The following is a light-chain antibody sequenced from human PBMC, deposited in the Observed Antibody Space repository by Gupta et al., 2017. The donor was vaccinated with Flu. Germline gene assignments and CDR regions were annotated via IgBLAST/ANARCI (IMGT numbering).Light chain of an antibody. V-gene: IGLV1-40*01. J-gene: IGLJ3*02. CDR3: QSYDSSLRGGV. CDR1: SSNIGAGYV. Sequence: QSVLTQLPSLSGAHEQRVTTSCTGSSSNIGAGYVVHWYKQVPGTAPKLLINGNSNRPSGVPDRFAGYKSGTSAWLGITGLQAEDEAEYYGQSYDSSLRGGVFCGGTKVTVL. CDR2: GNS.